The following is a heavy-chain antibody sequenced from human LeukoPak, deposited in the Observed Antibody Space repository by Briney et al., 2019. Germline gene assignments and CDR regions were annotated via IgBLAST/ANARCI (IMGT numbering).Heavy chain of an antibody. CDR3: ARGRHIVVVTAYFDY. CDR1: GGSFSGYY. V-gene: IGHV4-34*01. CDR2: INHSGST. Sequence: SETLSLTCAVYGGSFSGYYWSWIRQPPGKGLEWVGEINHSGSTNYNPSLKSRVTISVDTSKNQFPLKLSSVTAADTAVYYCARGRHIVVVTAYFDYWGQGTLVTVSS. J-gene: IGHJ4*02. D-gene: IGHD2-21*02.